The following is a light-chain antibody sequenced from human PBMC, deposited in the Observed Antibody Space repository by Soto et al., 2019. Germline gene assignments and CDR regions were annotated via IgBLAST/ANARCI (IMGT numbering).Light chain of an antibody. CDR2: GAS. CDR1: QSVRSN. CDR3: QQYNDWPPWT. Sequence: EIVMTQSPPTLSVSPGERATLSCGASQSVRSNLAWYQQKPGQAPRLLIYGASTRATGIPARFSGNGSGTEFTLTISSLQSEDFAVYYCQQYNDWPPWTFGQGTKVEIK. V-gene: IGKV3-15*01. J-gene: IGKJ1*01.